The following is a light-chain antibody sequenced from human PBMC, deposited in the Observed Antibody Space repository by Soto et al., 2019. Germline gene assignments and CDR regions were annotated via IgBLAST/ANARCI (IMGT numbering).Light chain of an antibody. J-gene: IGKJ1*01. CDR3: QQYNSYSQP. CDR1: QSISSW. Sequence: DIQMTQSPSTLSASVGDRVTITCRASQSISSWLAWYQQKPGKAPKLLIYKASSLESGVPSRFSGSGSGTEFTLTISSLQPDDFATYYCQQYNSYSQPFGQGTKVEIK. CDR2: KAS. V-gene: IGKV1-5*03.